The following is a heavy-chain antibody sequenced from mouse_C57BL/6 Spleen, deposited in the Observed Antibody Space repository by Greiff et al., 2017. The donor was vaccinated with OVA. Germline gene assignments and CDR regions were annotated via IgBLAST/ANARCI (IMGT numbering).Heavy chain of an antibody. D-gene: IGHD2-3*01. CDR1: GYTFTSYW. J-gene: IGHJ2*01. Sequence: VQLQQSGAELAKPGASVKLSCKASGYTFTSYWMHWVKQRPGQGLEWIGYINPSSGYTKYNQKFKDKATLTADKSSSTAYMQLSSLTYEDSAVYYCARYYDGYLYYFDYWGQGTTLTVSS. V-gene: IGHV1-7*01. CDR3: ARYYDGYLYYFDY. CDR2: INPSSGYT.